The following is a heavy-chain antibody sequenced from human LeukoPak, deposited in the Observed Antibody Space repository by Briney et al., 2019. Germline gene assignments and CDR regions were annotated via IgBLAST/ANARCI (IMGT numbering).Heavy chain of an antibody. D-gene: IGHD3-22*01. Sequence: XYXXXXXQHXGKGRDWIVYIYYSRSTYYHPSLKSRFTISVDTSKNQFSLKLSSVTAADTAVYYCARAISSGYCDYWGQGTLVTVSS. J-gene: IGHJ4*02. CDR2: IYYSRST. V-gene: IGHV4-31*02. CDR3: ARAISSGYCDY. CDR1: XY.